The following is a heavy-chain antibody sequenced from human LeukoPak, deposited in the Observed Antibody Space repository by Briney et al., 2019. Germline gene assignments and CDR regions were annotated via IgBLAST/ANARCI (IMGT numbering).Heavy chain of an antibody. V-gene: IGHV1-46*04. J-gene: IGHJ3*01. CDR2: INPRAGGT. D-gene: IGHD3-22*01. Sequence: ASVKVSCKASGYTFSNYFLHWVRQAPGKGLDWMGVINPRAGGTSYAQDLQGRITVTTDASSNIVYMELSSLKSDDTAVYYCVRGPLLGHDTSGPGFDLWGQGTVVTVSS. CDR1: GYTFSNYF. CDR3: VRGPLLGHDTSGPGFDL.